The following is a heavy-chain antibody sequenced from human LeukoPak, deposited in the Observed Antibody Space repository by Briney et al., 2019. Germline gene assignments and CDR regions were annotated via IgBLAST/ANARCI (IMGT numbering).Heavy chain of an antibody. V-gene: IGHV4-61*02. J-gene: IGHJ4*02. CDR1: GDSISGRAYY. D-gene: IGHD3-3*01. Sequence: SETLSLTCTVSGDSISGRAYYWSWIRQPAGKGLEWIGRIHSSGTHSYNPSLKSRVSISVKTSKNQLSLKLSSLTAADTAVYFCSRERGFWSGYFRPRHFDYWGQGTLVTV. CDR2: IHSSGTH. CDR3: SRERGFWSGYFRPRHFDY.